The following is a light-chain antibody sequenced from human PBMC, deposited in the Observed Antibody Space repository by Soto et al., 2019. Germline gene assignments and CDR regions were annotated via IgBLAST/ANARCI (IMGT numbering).Light chain of an antibody. CDR3: QQYNNWPPDT. CDR1: PSANNN. V-gene: IGKV3-15*01. Sequence: IILTQSPASLSVSPGERATLSCRASPSANNNLSWNQQKRGQAPRLLRYGAATRATGIPGRFRGSGSGTEFTLTIPSLQSEDVAVYFCQQYNNWPPDTCGQGPKLEIK. J-gene: IGKJ2*01. CDR2: GAA.